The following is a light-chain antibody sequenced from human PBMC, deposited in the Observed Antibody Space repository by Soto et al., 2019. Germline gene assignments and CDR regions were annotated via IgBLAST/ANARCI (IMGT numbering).Light chain of an antibody. CDR3: QQYGSSPIT. Sequence: EIVLTQSPGTLSLSPGERATLSCRASQSVSSSSLAWYQQKPGQAPRLLIYGASNRATGIPDRFSGSGSGTEFTLSISRLEPEDFAVYYCQQYGSSPITFGQGTRLEIK. J-gene: IGKJ5*01. CDR2: GAS. V-gene: IGKV3-20*01. CDR1: QSVSSSS.